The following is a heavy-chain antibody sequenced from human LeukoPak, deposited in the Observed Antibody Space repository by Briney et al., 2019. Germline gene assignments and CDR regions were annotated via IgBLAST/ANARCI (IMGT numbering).Heavy chain of an antibody. J-gene: IGHJ4*02. CDR2: IYHSGST. CDR3: ARDLCTNGVCYVFEY. D-gene: IGHD2-8*01. V-gene: IGHV4-59*01. Sequence: ASETLSLTCTVSGGSISSNYWSWIRQPPGKGLEWIGYIYHSGSTNYNPSLKSRVNISVDTSKNQFSLTMSSVTAADTALYYCARDLCTNGVCYVFEYWGQGILVTVSS. CDR1: GGSISSNY.